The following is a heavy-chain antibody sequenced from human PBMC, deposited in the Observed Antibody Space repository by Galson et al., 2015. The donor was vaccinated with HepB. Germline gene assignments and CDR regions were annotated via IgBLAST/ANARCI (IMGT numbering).Heavy chain of an antibody. Sequence: SESLSLTCTVSGGVISSSSYYWGWIRQPPGKGLEWIGSIYYSGSTYYNPSLKSRVTISVDTSKNQLSLTLSSVTAADTAVYYWARYGGNSVYYYYYMDVWGQGTTVTVSS. CDR3: ARYGGNSVYYYYYMDV. CDR2: IYYSGST. V-gene: IGHV4-39*01. D-gene: IGHD4-23*01. J-gene: IGHJ6*03. CDR1: GGVISSSSYY.